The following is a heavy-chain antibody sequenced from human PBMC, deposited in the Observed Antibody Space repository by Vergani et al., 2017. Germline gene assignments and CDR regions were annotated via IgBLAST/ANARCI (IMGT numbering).Heavy chain of an antibody. CDR3: TRDGGPWVYGFRCFDY. J-gene: IGHJ4*02. D-gene: IGHD4-17*01. V-gene: IGHV3-49*04. Sequence: EVQLVESGGGLVQPGRSLRLSCTASGFTFGDYAMSWVRQAPGKGLEWVGFIRSKAYGGTTEYAASVKGRFTISRDDSKSIAYLQMNSLKTEDTAVYYCTRDGGPWVYGFRCFDYWGQGTLVTVSS. CDR1: GFTFGDYA. CDR2: IRSKAYGGTT.